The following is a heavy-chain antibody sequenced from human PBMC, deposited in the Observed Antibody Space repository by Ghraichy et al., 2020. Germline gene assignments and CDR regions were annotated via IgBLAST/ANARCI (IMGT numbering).Heavy chain of an antibody. CDR1: GGSISSSSYY. J-gene: IGHJ3*02. V-gene: IGHV4-39*01. D-gene: IGHD1-7*01. CDR3: ARQRGVWNYYAFDI. CDR2: IYYSGST. Sequence: SETLSLTCTVSGGSISSSSYYWGWIRQPPGKGLEWIGSIYYSGSTYYNPSLKSRVTISVDTSKNQFSLKLSSVTAADTAVYYCARQRGVWNYYAFDIWGQGTMVTVSS.